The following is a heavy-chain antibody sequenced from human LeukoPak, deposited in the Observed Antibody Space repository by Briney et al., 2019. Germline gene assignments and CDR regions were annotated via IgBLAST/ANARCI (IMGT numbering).Heavy chain of an antibody. CDR2: ISNSSDSI. CDR1: GFKFSDYY. CDR3: AREGRRPPYYYYYMDV. Sequence: GGSLRLSCAASGFKFSDYYMTWIRQAPGKGLEWVSYISNSSDSIYYADSVEGRFTISRDNAKNSLYLQMNSLRAEDTAVYYCAREGRRPPYYYYYMDVWGKGTTVTISS. J-gene: IGHJ6*03. V-gene: IGHV3-11*01.